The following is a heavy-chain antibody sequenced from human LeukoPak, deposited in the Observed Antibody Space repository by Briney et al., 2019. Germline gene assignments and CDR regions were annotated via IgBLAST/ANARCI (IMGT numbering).Heavy chain of an antibody. Sequence: PGGSLRLSCAASGFTFSSYAMSWVRQAPGKGLEWVSVISGSGGSTNYAGSVKGRFTISRDNSENTLYLQMNSLRAEDTAVYYCAKNLEGGSTCLDSWGQGTLVTVSS. CDR3: AKNLEGGSTCLDS. D-gene: IGHD1-26*01. V-gene: IGHV3-23*01. CDR1: GFTFSSYA. J-gene: IGHJ4*02. CDR2: ISGSGGST.